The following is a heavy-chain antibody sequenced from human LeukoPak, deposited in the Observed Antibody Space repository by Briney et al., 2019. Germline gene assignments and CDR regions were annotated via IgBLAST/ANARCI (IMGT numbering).Heavy chain of an antibody. CDR3: ARVLGERYYASGSYYG. CDR2: IYYSGST. Sequence: SETLSLTCTVSGGSISRSSYYWGWIRQPPGKGLEWIGRIYYSGSTYYNPSLKSRVTISVDKSKNQFSLKLSSVTAADTAVYYCARVLGERYYASGSYYGWGQGTLVTVSS. V-gene: IGHV4-39*07. CDR1: GGSISRSSYY. D-gene: IGHD3-10*01. J-gene: IGHJ4*02.